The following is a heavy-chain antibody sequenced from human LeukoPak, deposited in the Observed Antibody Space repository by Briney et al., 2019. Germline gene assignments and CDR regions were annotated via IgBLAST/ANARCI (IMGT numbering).Heavy chain of an antibody. V-gene: IGHV4-34*01. CDR1: GGSFSGYY. J-gene: IGHJ6*03. Sequence: PSETLSLTCAVYGGSFSGYYWTWSRQTPEKGLEWIGEMNPSGSTSYNPSLKSRVTISVDTSKNQFSLKLSSVTAADTAVYYCARGRQDVTMIVVVMTAVSYYLDVWGKGTTVTVS. CDR3: ARGRQDVTMIVVVMTAVSYYLDV. CDR2: MNPSGST. D-gene: IGHD3-22*01.